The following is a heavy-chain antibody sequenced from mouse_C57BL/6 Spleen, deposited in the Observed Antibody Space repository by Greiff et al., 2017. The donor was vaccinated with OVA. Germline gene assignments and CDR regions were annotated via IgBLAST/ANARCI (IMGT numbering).Heavy chain of an antibody. J-gene: IGHJ3*01. CDR2: ISSGGDYI. D-gene: IGHD2-4*01. Sequence: DVKLVESGEGLVKPGGSLKLSCAASGFTFSSYAMSWVRQTPETRLEWVAYISSGGDYIYYADTVKGRFTISSDNARNTLYLQMSSLKSEDTAMYYCTRDRVYYDYDGGFAYWGQGTLVTVSA. CDR1: GFTFSSYA. CDR3: TRDRVYYDYDGGFAY. V-gene: IGHV5-9-1*02.